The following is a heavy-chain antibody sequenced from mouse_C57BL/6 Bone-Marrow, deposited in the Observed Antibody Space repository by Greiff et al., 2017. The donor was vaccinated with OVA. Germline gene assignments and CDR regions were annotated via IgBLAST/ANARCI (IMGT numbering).Heavy chain of an antibody. D-gene: IGHD2-3*01. CDR2: IRSKSNNYAT. J-gene: IGHJ1*03. CDR3: VRHDVYWYVDV. CDR1: GFSFNTYA. V-gene: IGHV10-1*01. Sequence: EVQLVESGGGLVQPKGSLKLSCAASGFSFNTYAMNWVRQAPGKGLEWVARIRSKSNNYATYYADSVKDRFTISRDDSESMLYLQMNNLKTEDTAMYYYVRHDVYWYVDVWGTGTTVTVSS.